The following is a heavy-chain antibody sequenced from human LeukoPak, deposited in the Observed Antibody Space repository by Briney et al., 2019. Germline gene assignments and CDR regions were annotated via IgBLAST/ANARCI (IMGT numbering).Heavy chain of an antibody. Sequence: GASVKVSCKASGGTFSSYAISWVRQAPGQGLEWMGGIIPIFGTANYAQKFQGKVTITADKSTSTAYMELSSLRSEDTAVYYCARSRRRWLQSKSGGAFDIWGQGTMVTVSS. J-gene: IGHJ3*02. D-gene: IGHD5-24*01. CDR1: GGTFSSYA. CDR2: IIPIFGTA. V-gene: IGHV1-69*06. CDR3: ARSRRRWLQSKSGGAFDI.